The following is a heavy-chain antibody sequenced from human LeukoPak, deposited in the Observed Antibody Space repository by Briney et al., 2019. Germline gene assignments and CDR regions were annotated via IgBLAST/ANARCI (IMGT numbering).Heavy chain of an antibody. J-gene: IGHJ4*02. CDR3: ARDLVRIAAAGTFDY. D-gene: IGHD6-13*01. CDR1: GFTFSDYY. Sequence: GGSLRLSCAASGFTFSDYYMSWVRQAPGKGLEWVAVISYDGSNKYYADSVKGRFTISRDNSKNTLYLQMNSLRAEDTAVYYCARDLVRIAAAGTFDYWGQGTLVTVSS. V-gene: IGHV3-30-3*01. CDR2: ISYDGSNK.